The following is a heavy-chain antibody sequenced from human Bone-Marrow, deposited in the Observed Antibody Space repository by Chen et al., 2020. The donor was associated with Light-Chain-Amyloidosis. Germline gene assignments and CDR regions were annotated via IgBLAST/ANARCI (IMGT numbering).Heavy chain of an antibody. D-gene: IGHD5-12*01. V-gene: IGHV5-51*01. CDR2: IYPDDSDA. CDR1: GYTFPNYW. Sequence: EVQLEQSGPEVKKPGESLKISCKGSGYTFPNYWIGWVRQMPGKGLEWMGVIYPDDSDARYSPSFEGQVTISADKSITTAYLQWRSLKASDTAMYYCARRRDGYNFVYWAQGTLVTVSS. J-gene: IGHJ4*02. CDR3: ARRRDGYNFVY.